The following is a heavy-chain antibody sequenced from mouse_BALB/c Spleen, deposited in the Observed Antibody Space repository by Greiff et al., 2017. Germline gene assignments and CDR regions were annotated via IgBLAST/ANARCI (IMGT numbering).Heavy chain of an antibody. Sequence: EVKLVESGGGLVKPGGSLKLSCAASGFTFSSYTMSWVRQTPEKRLGWVATISSGGSYTYYPDSVKGRFTISRDNAKNTLYLQMSSLKSEDTAMYYCTRDGLRLEDSGAMDYWGQGTSVTVSS. V-gene: IGHV5-6-4*01. J-gene: IGHJ4*01. D-gene: IGHD1-2*01. CDR1: GFTFSSYT. CDR2: ISSGGSYT. CDR3: TRDGLRLEDSGAMDY.